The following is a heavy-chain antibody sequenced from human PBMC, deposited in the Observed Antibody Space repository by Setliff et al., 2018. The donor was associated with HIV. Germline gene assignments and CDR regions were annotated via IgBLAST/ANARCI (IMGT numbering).Heavy chain of an antibody. Sequence: PSETLSLTCAVYGETFSGYYWSWIRQTPGKGLEWIGEINHGGITNSNPSLKSRVTISIDTSKHQFSLKLTSVTAADTALYYCARDVMEYFGNYFDYWGQGALVTVSS. D-gene: IGHD3-3*01. CDR1: GETFSGYY. J-gene: IGHJ4*02. CDR2: INHGGIT. V-gene: IGHV4-34*01. CDR3: ARDVMEYFGNYFDY.